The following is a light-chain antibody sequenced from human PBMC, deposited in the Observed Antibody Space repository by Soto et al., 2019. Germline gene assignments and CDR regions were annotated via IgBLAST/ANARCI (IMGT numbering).Light chain of an antibody. CDR2: AAS. Sequence: ENVLTQSPGTLSLSPGERATLACMASQSVSANYLAWYQQKPGQAPRLLIYAASSRATGLPDRFTGSGSGTDFTLTISRLETAECAVYSCQQYSRSPWTGGQGTKVEIK. CDR1: QSVSANY. J-gene: IGKJ1*01. CDR3: QQYSRSPWT. V-gene: IGKV3-20*01.